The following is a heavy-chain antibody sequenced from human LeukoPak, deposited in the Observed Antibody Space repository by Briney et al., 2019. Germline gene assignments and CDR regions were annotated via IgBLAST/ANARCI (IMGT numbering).Heavy chain of an antibody. D-gene: IGHD5-24*01. J-gene: IGHJ4*02. CDR3: VRGHNSFDY. Sequence: GGSLRLSCAVSGFTFSDHYMDWVRQAPGKGLEWVGRSRNKDHRYSTEYAASVKGRFTISRDEPKNSLYLQMNSLKIEDTAVYYCVRGHNSFDYWGQGTLVTVSS. CDR1: GFTFSDHY. CDR2: SRNKDHRYST. V-gene: IGHV3-72*01.